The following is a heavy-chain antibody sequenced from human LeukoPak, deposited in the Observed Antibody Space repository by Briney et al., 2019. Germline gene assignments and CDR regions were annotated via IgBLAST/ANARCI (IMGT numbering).Heavy chain of an antibody. J-gene: IGHJ4*02. CDR1: GGSISSHY. V-gene: IGHV4-59*11. Sequence: SETLSLTCTVSGGSISSHYWSWIRQPPGKGLEWIAYIKYRGSSSYNPSLRSRVTISVATSKKEFSLKLSSVTAADTAVYYCARDTCSDGVCPDYWGQGILVTVSS. D-gene: IGHD2-8*01. CDR3: ARDTCSDGVCPDY. CDR2: IKYRGSS.